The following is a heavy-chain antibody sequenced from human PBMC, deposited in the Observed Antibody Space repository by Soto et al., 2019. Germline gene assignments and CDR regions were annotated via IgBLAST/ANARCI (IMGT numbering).Heavy chain of an antibody. Sequence: EVQLVESGGGLVQPGGSLRLSCAASGFTVSNNYMSWVRQAPGMGLEYVSVIYSGGGTYYADSVKGRFTISRDNSKNTLYLQLNSLRAEDTAVYYCARSTTRTNYADYFDPWGHGTMVTVSS. CDR1: GFTVSNNY. D-gene: IGHD4-17*01. V-gene: IGHV3-66*01. CDR3: ARSTTRTNYADYFDP. CDR2: IYSGGGT. J-gene: IGHJ5*02.